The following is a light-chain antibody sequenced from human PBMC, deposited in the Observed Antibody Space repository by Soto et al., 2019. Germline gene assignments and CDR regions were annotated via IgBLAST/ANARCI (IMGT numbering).Light chain of an antibody. V-gene: IGLV2-14*01. CDR3: SSYTSSNTLVV. CDR1: SSDVGGYNY. J-gene: IGLJ2*01. Sequence: QSALTQPASVSGSPGQSINISCTGTSSDVGGYNYVSWYQQHPGKAPKLMIYAVSNRPSGVSNRFSGSKSGNTASLTISGLQAEDDADYYCSSYTSSNTLVVFGGGTKLTV. CDR2: AVS.